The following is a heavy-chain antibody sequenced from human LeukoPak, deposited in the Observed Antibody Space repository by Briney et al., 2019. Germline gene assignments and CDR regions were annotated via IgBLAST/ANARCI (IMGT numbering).Heavy chain of an antibody. CDR1: GGSISSYY. CDR2: IYTSGST. V-gene: IGHV4-4*07. D-gene: IGHD2-15*01. Sequence: PSETLSLTWTGSGGSISSYYWSWIRQPPGKGLEWIGRIYTSGSTNYNPSLKSRVTISVDTSKNQFSLKLTSVTAADTAVYYCARTMEGYCSGGSCYQYSYYMDVWGKGTTVTVSS. CDR3: ARTMEGYCSGGSCYQYSYYMDV. J-gene: IGHJ6*03.